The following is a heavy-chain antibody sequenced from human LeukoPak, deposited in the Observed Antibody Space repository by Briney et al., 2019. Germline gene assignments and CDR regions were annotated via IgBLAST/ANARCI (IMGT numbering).Heavy chain of an antibody. CDR1: RFTFGDYG. Sequence: GGSLRLSCTASRFTFGDYGMSWFRQAPGKGLEWVANIKQDGSEKYYVDSVKGRFTISRDNAKNSLYLQMNSLRAEDTAVYYCARDEDTAMVPHDYWGQGTLVTVSS. D-gene: IGHD5-18*01. CDR2: IKQDGSEK. J-gene: IGHJ4*02. V-gene: IGHV3-7*01. CDR3: ARDEDTAMVPHDY.